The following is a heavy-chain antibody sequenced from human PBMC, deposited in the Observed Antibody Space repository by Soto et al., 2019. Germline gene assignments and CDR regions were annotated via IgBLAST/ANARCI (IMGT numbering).Heavy chain of an antibody. CDR2: FSGGGGST. CDR3: AKSFCGSGSRLNYFDY. J-gene: IGHJ4*02. V-gene: IGHV3-23*01. D-gene: IGHD3-10*01. CDR1: GVTFRTNA. Sequence: RGALRLPWVGSGVTFRTNAMIVVRHAPGKGLEWVSPFSGGGGSTYYADSVKGRFTISRDNYKNTLYLQMNSLRAEDTAVYYCAKSFCGSGSRLNYFDYWGQGTL.